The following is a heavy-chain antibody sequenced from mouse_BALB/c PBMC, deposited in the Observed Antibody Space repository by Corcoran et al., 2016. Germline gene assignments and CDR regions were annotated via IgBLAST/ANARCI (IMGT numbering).Heavy chain of an antibody. J-gene: IGHJ2*01. Sequence: QIQLVQSGPELKKPGETVKISCKASGYTFTNYGMNWVKQAPGKGLKWMGWINTYTGEPTYADDFKGRFAFSLETSASTAYLQINNLKNEDTATYFCARAGFITTVVAIDFDYWGQGTTLTVSS. CDR2: INTYTGEP. V-gene: IGHV9-3-1*01. D-gene: IGHD1-1*01. CDR1: GYTFTNYG. CDR3: ARAGFITTVVAIDFDY.